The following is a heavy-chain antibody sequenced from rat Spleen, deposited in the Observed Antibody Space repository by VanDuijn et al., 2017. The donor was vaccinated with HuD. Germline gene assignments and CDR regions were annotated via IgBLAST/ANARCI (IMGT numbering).Heavy chain of an antibody. CDR1: GFTFSDYN. Sequence: EVQLVESGGGLVQPGRSLKLSCAASGFTFSDYNMAWVRQAPKKGLAWVATISYDGSSTYYRDSVKGRFTISRDNAKSTLYLQMDSLRSEDTATYYCARLPPFDYWGQGVMVTVSS. J-gene: IGHJ2*01. V-gene: IGHV5-7*01. CDR3: ARLPPFDY. CDR2: ISYDGSST.